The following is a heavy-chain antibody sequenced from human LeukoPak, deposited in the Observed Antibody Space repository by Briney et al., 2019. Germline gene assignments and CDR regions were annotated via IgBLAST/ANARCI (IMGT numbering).Heavy chain of an antibody. J-gene: IGHJ4*02. CDR3: ARRLISSGYYFDY. Sequence: GESLKISCKAPGHSFTNYWIGWVRQMPGKGLEWMGIIYPGDSDTRYSPSFQGQVTISADKSISTAYLQWSSLKASDTAMYYCARRLISSGYYFDYWGQGTLVTVSS. CDR2: IYPGDSDT. V-gene: IGHV5-51*01. CDR1: GHSFTNYW. D-gene: IGHD3-22*01.